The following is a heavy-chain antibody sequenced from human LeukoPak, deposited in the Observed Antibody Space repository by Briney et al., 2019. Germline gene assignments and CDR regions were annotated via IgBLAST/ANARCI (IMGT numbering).Heavy chain of an antibody. J-gene: IGHJ3*02. CDR3: ARGGRAYYYDSSATRDAFDI. Sequence: GASVKVSCKASGYTFTGYYMHWVRQAPGQGLEWMGWINPNSGGTNYAQKFQGRVTMTRDTSISTAYMELSRLRSDDTAVYYCARGGRAYYYDSSATRDAFDIWGQGTMVTVSS. D-gene: IGHD3-22*01. CDR1: GYTFTGYY. CDR2: INPNSGGT. V-gene: IGHV1-2*02.